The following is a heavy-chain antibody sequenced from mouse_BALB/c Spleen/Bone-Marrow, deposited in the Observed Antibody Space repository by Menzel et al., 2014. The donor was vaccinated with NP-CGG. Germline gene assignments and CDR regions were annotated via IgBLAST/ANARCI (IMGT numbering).Heavy chain of an antibody. D-gene: IGHD1-1*01. CDR2: IAPGSGST. Sequence: DLVKPGASVKLSCKASGYTFTSYWINWIKQRPGQGLEWIGRIAPGSGSTYYNEMFKGKATLIVDTSSSTAYIQLSSLSSEDSAVYFCARESYYYENYAMDYWGRGASVTVSS. CDR3: ARESYYYENYAMDY. V-gene: IGHV1S41*01. J-gene: IGHJ4*01. CDR1: GYTFTSYW.